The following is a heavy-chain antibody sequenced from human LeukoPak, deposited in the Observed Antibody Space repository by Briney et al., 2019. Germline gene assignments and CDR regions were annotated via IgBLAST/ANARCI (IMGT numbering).Heavy chain of an antibody. Sequence: GGSQRLFCAASILPVCRSCMQWARHAPGGGRECVSSISSSGDRTYYAISVKGRLPISRDNSKNPLYLQMGSLSAEDMAVYYCARGSKGMIMVFYYWGQGTLVTVSS. J-gene: IGHJ4*02. CDR2: ISSSGDRT. V-gene: IGHV3-64*01. D-gene: IGHD2-8*01. CDR1: ILPVCRSC. CDR3: ARGSKGMIMVFYY.